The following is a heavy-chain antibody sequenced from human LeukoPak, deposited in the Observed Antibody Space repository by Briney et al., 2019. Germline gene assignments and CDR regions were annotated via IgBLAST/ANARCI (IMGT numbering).Heavy chain of an antibody. D-gene: IGHD1-26*01. J-gene: IGHJ4*02. Sequence: GGSLRLSCAASGFTFSDYYMSWVRQAPGKGLEWVGRIKSKTDGGTTDYAAPVKGRFTISRDDSKNTLYLQMNSLKTEDTAVYYCTTSGSFTQTSDYWGQGTLVTVSS. V-gene: IGHV3-15*01. CDR3: TTSGSFTQTSDY. CDR2: IKSKTDGGTT. CDR1: GFTFSDYY.